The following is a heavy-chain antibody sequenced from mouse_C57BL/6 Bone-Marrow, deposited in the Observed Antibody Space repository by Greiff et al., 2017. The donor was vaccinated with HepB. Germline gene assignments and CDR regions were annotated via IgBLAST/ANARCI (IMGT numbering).Heavy chain of an antibody. D-gene: IGHD3-2*02. CDR1: GYTFTDYY. CDR3: ARKGRQLRLFDY. V-gene: IGHV1-26*01. CDR2: INPNNGGT. J-gene: IGHJ2*01. Sequence: VQLQQSGPELVKPGASVKISCKASGYTFTDYYMNWVKQSHGKSLEWIGDINPNNGGTSYNQKFKGKATLTVDKSSSTAYMELRSLTSEDSAVYYCARKGRQLRLFDYWGQGTTLTVSS.